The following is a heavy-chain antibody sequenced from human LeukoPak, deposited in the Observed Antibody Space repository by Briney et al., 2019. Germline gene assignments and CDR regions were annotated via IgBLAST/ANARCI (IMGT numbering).Heavy chain of an antibody. Sequence: PGGSLRLSCAASGFTFSSSYAMSWVRQAPGKGLEWVSAISGSGGSTYYADSVKGRFTISRDNSKNTLYLQMNSLRAEDTAVYYCAKDSLNYYDSSGYYYRWGQGTLVTVSS. D-gene: IGHD3-22*01. CDR1: GFTFSSSYA. V-gene: IGHV3-23*01. J-gene: IGHJ4*02. CDR2: ISGSGGST. CDR3: AKDSLNYYDSSGYYYR.